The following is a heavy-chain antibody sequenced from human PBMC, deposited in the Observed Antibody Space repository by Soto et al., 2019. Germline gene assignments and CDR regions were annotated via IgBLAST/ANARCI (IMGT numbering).Heavy chain of an antibody. CDR1: GYTFTSYG. J-gene: IGHJ5*02. CDR3: ARSSLGYCSGGSCYGYNWFDP. Sequence: QVQLVQSGAEVKKPGASVKVSCKASGYTFTSYGISWVRQAPGQGLEWMVWISAYNGNTNYAQKLQGRVTMTTDTSTSTAYMELRSLRSDDTAVYYCARSSLGYCSGGSCYGYNWFDPWGQGTLVTVSS. CDR2: ISAYNGNT. D-gene: IGHD2-15*01. V-gene: IGHV1-18*01.